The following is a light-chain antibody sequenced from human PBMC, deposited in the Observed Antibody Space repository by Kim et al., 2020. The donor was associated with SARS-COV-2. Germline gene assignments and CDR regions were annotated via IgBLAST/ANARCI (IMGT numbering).Light chain of an antibody. CDR2: EVT. V-gene: IGLV2-8*01. J-gene: IGLJ1*01. CDR3: SSYAANNNYYV. CDR1: SNDVGGYDY. Sequence: QSVTISCTETSNDVGGYDYVSWYQHHPGKAPKLVIYEVTKRPSGVPARFSGSKSGNTASLTVSGLQAEDEADYYCSSYAANNNYYVFGTGTKVTVL.